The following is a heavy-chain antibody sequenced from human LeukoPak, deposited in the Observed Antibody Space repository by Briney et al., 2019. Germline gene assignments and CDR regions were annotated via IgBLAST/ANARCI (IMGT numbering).Heavy chain of an antibody. V-gene: IGHV1-69*13. J-gene: IGHJ4*02. Sequence: APVKVSCKASGGTFSSYAIRWVRQAPGQGLEWMGGIIPIFGTANYAQKFQGRVTITADESTSTAYMELSSLRSEDTAVYYCARGTVPTDFDYWGQGTLVTVSS. CDR3: ARGTVPTDFDY. CDR2: IIPIFGTA. D-gene: IGHD4-17*01. CDR1: GGTFSSYA.